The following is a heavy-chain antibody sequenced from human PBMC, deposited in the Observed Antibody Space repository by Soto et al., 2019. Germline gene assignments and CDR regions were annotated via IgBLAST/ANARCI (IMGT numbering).Heavy chain of an antibody. D-gene: IGHD2-15*01. CDR1: GYTFTGYY. J-gene: IGHJ4*02. CDR3: ARGERVVVVAATPEPLEY. Sequence: QVELVQSGAEVKKPGASVKVSCKASGYTFTGYYMHWVRQAPGQGLEWMGWINPNSGGTNYEQKFQGWVTMTRDTSISTAYMELSRLRSDDTAVYYCARGERVVVVAATPEPLEYWGQGTLVTVSS. V-gene: IGHV1-2*04. CDR2: INPNSGGT.